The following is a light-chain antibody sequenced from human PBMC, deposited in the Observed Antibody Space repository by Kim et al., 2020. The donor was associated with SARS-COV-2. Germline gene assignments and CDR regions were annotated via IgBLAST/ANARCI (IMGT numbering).Light chain of an antibody. J-gene: IGKJ1*01. CDR2: AAA. CDR3: LQDYNYPRT. CDR1: QGNRND. V-gene: IGKV1-6*01. Sequence: ASVGDRVTITCRASQGNRNDLGWYQQKPGKAPKLLLYAAASLQSGVPSRFSGSGSGTDFTLTISSLQPEDFATYYCLQDYNYPRTFGQGTKVDIK.